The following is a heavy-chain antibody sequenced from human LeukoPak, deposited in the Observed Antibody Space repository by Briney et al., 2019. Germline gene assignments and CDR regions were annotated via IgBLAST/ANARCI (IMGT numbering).Heavy chain of an antibody. CDR1: GGSISSYY. CDR2: IYTSGST. D-gene: IGHD1-14*01. Sequence: SETLSLTCTVSGGSISSYYWSWIRQPAGKGLEWIGRIYTSGSTNYNPSLKSRVTISVDTSKNQFSLKLSSVTAADTAVYYCARHVERKGADAFDIWGQGTMVTVSS. CDR3: ARHVERKGADAFDI. J-gene: IGHJ3*02. V-gene: IGHV4-4*07.